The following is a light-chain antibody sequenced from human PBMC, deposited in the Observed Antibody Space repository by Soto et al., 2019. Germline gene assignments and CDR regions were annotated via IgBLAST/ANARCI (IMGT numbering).Light chain of an antibody. J-gene: IGLJ1*01. CDR2: DVS. Sequence: ALTQPRSVSGSPGQSVTISCTGTSSDVGAYNYVSWYQQYPGKAPKLMIYDVSKRPSGVPDRFSGSKSGNTASLTISGLQAEDEADYYCCSYAGTYTYVFGTGTKVTVL. CDR3: CSYAGTYTYV. V-gene: IGLV2-11*01. CDR1: SSDVGAYNY.